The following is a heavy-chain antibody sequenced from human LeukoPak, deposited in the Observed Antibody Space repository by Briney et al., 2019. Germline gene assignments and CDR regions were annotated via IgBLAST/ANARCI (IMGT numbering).Heavy chain of an antibody. CDR2: IYYSGST. Sequence: SGTLSLTCTVSGGSISRYYWSWIRQPPGKGLEWIGYIYYSGSTNYNPSLKSRVTISVDTSKNQFSLTPGSVPASDTGGCVFARRSRVSWSGGNCYYQPAWIDSWGPGTL. CDR1: GGSISRYY. J-gene: IGHJ4*03. D-gene: IGHD2-15*01. V-gene: IGHV4-59*08. CDR3: ARRSRVSWSGGNCYYQPAWIDS.